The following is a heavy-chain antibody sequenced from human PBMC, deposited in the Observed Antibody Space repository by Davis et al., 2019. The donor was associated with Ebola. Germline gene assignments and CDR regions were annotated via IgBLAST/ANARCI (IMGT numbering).Heavy chain of an antibody. Sequence: GGSLRLSCAASGFTFSSYAMNWVRQAPGKGLEWVSVIYSGGSTYYADSVKGRFTISRDNSKNTLYLQMNSLRAEDTAVYYCARDGTMVRGVILPDYYYYMDVWGKGTTVTVSS. CDR2: IYSGGST. V-gene: IGHV3-66*01. CDR1: GFTFSSYA. J-gene: IGHJ6*03. CDR3: ARDGTMVRGVILPDYYYYMDV. D-gene: IGHD3-10*01.